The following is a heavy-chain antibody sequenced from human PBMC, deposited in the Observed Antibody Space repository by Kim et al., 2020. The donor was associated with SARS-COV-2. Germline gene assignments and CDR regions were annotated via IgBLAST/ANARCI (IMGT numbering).Heavy chain of an antibody. CDR3: AREGVPADIYGMDV. V-gene: IGHV3-66*02. CDR2: IYSGGST. D-gene: IGHD2-2*01. J-gene: IGHJ6*02. Sequence: GGSLRLSCAASGFTVSSNYMSWVRQAPGKGLEWVSVIYSGGSTYYADSVKGRFTISRDNSKNTLYLQMNSLRAEDTAVYYCAREGVPADIYGMDVWGQGTTVTVSS. CDR1: GFTVSSNY.